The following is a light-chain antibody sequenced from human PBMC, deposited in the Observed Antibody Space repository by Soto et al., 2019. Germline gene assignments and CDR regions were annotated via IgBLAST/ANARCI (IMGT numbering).Light chain of an antibody. CDR1: QSVSSN. J-gene: IGKJ1*01. CDR3: QKYNNWPQT. CDR2: GES. Sequence: DIVMTQSPATLSLSPGESATLSWRASQSVSSNLAWYKQKTGQAPRLLIYGESTRATGIPARLSGSGSGTELNLTISRLQSEDFAVYYCQKYNNWPQTCGQGTKVDIK. V-gene: IGKV3-15*01.